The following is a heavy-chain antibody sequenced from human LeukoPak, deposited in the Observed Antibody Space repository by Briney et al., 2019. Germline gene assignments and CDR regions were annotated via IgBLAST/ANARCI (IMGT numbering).Heavy chain of an antibody. J-gene: IGHJ3*02. Sequence: PGGSLRLSCEVSGFTFSAYTMNWVRQAPGKGLDWVSSIDSSSSYIDYADSVKGRFTISRDNAKKSLYLQMHSLRAEDTAIYYCARGGATGAFDIWGQGTMVTVSS. CDR3: ARGGATGAFDI. CDR2: IDSSSSYI. V-gene: IGHV3-21*01. CDR1: GFTFSAYT. D-gene: IGHD1-26*01.